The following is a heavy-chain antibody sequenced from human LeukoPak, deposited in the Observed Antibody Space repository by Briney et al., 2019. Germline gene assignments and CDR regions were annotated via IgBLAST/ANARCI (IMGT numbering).Heavy chain of an antibody. CDR3: TRALITTYAFDI. Sequence: GGSLRLSCTASGFTFGDYAMSWVRQAPGKGLEWVGFIRSKAYGGTTEYAASVKGRFTISRDDSKSIAYLQMNSLKTEDTAVYYCTRALITTYAFDIWGQGTMVTVSS. CDR1: GFTFGDYA. CDR2: IRSKAYGGTT. D-gene: IGHD3-22*01. V-gene: IGHV3-49*04. J-gene: IGHJ3*02.